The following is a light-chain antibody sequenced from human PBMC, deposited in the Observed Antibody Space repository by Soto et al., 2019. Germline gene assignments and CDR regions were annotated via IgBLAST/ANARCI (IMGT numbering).Light chain of an antibody. V-gene: IGLV2-18*01. Sequence: QSALTQPPSVSGSPGQSVTLSCTGTISNVGSYNRVSWYQLPPGTAPKVLIYDVTNRPSGVPDRFSGSQSGKTASLTISGLQDEDEADYYCSLYSSSSTYVFGTGTKLTVL. J-gene: IGLJ1*01. CDR1: ISNVGSYNR. CDR2: DVT. CDR3: SLYSSSSTYV.